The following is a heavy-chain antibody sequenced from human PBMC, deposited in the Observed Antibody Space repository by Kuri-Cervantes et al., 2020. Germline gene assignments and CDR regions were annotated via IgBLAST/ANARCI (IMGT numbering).Heavy chain of an antibody. D-gene: IGHD5-18*01. Sequence: SETLSLTCAVYGGSFSDYFWIWIRQSPGKGLEWIGEIDHTGTTNYNPSLESRVTISVDTSKNQFSLKLSSVTAADTAVYYCARGGGGYSYGLYYYYYYMDVWGKGTTVTVSS. CDR1: GGSFSDYF. CDR3: ARGGGGYSYGLYYYYYYMDV. V-gene: IGHV4-34*01. CDR2: IDHTGTT. J-gene: IGHJ6*03.